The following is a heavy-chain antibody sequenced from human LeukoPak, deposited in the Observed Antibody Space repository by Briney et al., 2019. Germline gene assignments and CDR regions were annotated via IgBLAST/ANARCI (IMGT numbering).Heavy chain of an antibody. D-gene: IGHD5-18*01. CDR3: ARVPPYNSGYGGFDH. V-gene: IGHV4-59*01. CDR1: GGSISSYY. Sequence: PSETLSLTCTVSGGSISSYYWSWIRQPPGKGLEWIGYIYYSGSTNYNPSLKSRVTISVDTSKNQFSLKLSSVTAADTAVYYCARVPPYNSGYGGFDHWGQGTLVTVSS. J-gene: IGHJ4*02. CDR2: IYYSGST.